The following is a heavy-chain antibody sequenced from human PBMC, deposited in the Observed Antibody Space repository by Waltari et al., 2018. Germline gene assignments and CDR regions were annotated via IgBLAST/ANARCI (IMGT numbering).Heavy chain of an antibody. CDR1: GGTFSSYA. D-gene: IGHD3-9*01. Sequence: VQLVQSGAEVKKPGSSVKVSCQASGGTFSSYAIRWVRQAPGQVLEWMGGIIPIVGTANYAQKFQGRVTITADESTSTAYMELSSLRSEDTAVYYCARDRTGWYGMDVWGQGTTVTVSS. CDR3: ARDRTGWYGMDV. J-gene: IGHJ6*02. V-gene: IGHV1-69*12. CDR2: IIPIVGTA.